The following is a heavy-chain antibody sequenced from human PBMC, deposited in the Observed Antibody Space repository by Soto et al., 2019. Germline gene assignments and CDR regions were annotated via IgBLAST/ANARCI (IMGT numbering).Heavy chain of an antibody. V-gene: IGHV4-61*01. CDR2: IYYSGST. Sequence: PSETLSLTCTVSGGSVSSGSYYWSWIRQPPGKGLEWIGYIYYSGSTNYNPSLKSRVTISVDTSKNQFSLKLSSVTAADTAVYYCASLMGSGWSNYYYYGMDVWGQGTTVTVSS. J-gene: IGHJ6*02. CDR1: GGSVSSGSYY. D-gene: IGHD6-19*01. CDR3: ASLMGSGWSNYYYYGMDV.